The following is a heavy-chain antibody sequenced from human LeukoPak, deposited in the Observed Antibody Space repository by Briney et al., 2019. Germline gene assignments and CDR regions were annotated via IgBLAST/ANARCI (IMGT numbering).Heavy chain of an antibody. J-gene: IGHJ4*02. D-gene: IGHD3-16*01. V-gene: IGHV3-23*01. CDR1: GFTFSSYA. CDR3: AKEGARTFGGVPKYYFDY. CDR2: ISGSGGST. Sequence: GGSLRLSCAASGFTFSSYAMSWVRQAPGKGLEWVSAISGSGGSTYYADSVKGRFTISRDNSKNTLYLQMNSLRAEDTAVYCCAKEGARTFGGVPKYYFDYWGQGTLVTVSS.